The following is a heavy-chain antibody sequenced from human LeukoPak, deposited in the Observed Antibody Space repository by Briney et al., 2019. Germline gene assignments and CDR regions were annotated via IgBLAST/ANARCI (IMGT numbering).Heavy chain of an antibody. CDR1: GFNFDEYG. V-gene: IGHV3-20*04. CDR3: GGGGWGDFDC. CDR2: INWNAAST. Sequence: GGSLRLSCAASGFNFDEYGMSWVRQPPGKGLEWVSGINWNAASTGYADSVKGRITISRDNAKNSLYLQVNSLRVEDTAFDYCGGGGWGDFDCWGQGTLVTVSS. J-gene: IGHJ4*02. D-gene: IGHD3-16*01.